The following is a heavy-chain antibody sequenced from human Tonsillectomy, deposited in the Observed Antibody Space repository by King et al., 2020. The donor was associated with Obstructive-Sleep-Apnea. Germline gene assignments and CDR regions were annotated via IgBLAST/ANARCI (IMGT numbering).Heavy chain of an antibody. J-gene: IGHJ6*02. CDR1: GVTFSNYA. Sequence: VQLVESGGGLVQPGGSLRLSCAASGVTFSNYAMTWVRQVPGKGLEWVSSISGSGGSTYYADSVKGRFTISRDNSKNTLYLQMNSLRAEDTAVYYCAKERPDYYDNDYGMDVWGQGTTVTVSS. CDR3: AKERPDYYDNDYGMDV. V-gene: IGHV3-23*04. D-gene: IGHD3-22*01. CDR2: ISGSGGST.